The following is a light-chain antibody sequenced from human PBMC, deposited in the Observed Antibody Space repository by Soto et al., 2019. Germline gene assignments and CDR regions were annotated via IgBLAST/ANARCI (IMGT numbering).Light chain of an antibody. J-gene: IGLJ1*01. Sequence: VLTQPPPASGSPGQSVTISCTGTSSDAGGYNYVSWYQQHPGKAPKLMIYEVSKRPSGVPDRFSGSKSGNTASLTVSGLQAEDEADYYCSSYAGSNTRYVFGTGTKVTFL. CDR1: SSDAGGYNY. CDR3: SSYAGSNTRYV. CDR2: EVS. V-gene: IGLV2-8*01.